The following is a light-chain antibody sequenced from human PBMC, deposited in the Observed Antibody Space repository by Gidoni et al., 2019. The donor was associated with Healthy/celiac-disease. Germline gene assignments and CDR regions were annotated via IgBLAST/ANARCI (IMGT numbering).Light chain of an antibody. CDR1: QSISSY. V-gene: IGKV1-39*01. CDR2: AAS. CDR3: QQSYRTLTWT. J-gene: IGKJ1*01. Sequence: EIQMTQSPSSLSASVGDRVTITCRASQSISSYLNGYQQKPGKDPKLLIYAASSLQSGVPSRFSGSVSGTDFTLTISSLQPEDFATYYCQQSYRTLTWTFGQGTKVEIK.